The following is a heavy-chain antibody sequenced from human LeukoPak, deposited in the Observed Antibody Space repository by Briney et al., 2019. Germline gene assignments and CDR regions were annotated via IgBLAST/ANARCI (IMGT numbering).Heavy chain of an antibody. V-gene: IGHV4-61*02. CDR3: ARDGLGGYCSSTSCFDAFDI. D-gene: IGHD2-2*01. Sequence: ASETLSLTCTVSGGSISSGSYYWSWIRQPAGKGLEWIGLIYPSGSTNYNPSLKSRVTISVDTSKNQFSLKLSSVTAADTAVYYCARDGLGGYCSSTSCFDAFDIWGQGTMVTVSS. CDR1: GGSISSGSYY. CDR2: IYPSGST. J-gene: IGHJ3*02.